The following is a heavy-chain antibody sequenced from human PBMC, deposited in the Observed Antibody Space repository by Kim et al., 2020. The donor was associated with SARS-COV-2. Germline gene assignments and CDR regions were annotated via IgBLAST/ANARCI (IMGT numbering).Heavy chain of an antibody. D-gene: IGHD6-13*01. Sequence: GYAQKCQGRVTMTRNTSISTAYMELSSLRSEDTAVYYCARVFLAGTVYDYWGQGTLVTVSS. CDR3: ARVFLAGTVYDY. V-gene: IGHV1-8*01. J-gene: IGHJ4*02.